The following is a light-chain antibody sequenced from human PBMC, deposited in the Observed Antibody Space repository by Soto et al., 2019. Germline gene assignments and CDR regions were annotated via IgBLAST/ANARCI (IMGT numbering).Light chain of an antibody. J-gene: IGKJ2*01. CDR3: QQRSNWPPYT. V-gene: IGKV3-11*01. CDR1: QSVTSY. CDR2: DAS. Sequence: EIVLTQSPATLSLSPGERATLSCSARQSVTSYLAWYQQKPGQAPRLLIYDASNRATGIPARFSGSGSGTDFTLTISSLEPEDFAVYYCQQRSNWPPYTFGQGTKLEIK.